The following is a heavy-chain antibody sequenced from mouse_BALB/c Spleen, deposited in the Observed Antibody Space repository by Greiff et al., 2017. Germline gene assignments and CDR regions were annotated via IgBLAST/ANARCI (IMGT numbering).Heavy chain of an antibody. CDR2: ISSGSSTI. Sequence: EVHLVESGGGLVQPGGSRKLSCAASGFTFSSFGMHWVRQAPEKGLEWVAYISSGSSTIYYADTVKGRFTISRDNPKNTLFLQMTSLRSEDTAMYYCAQSSYYYGSSCIAYWGQGTLVTVSA. CDR3: AQSSYYYGSSCIAY. D-gene: IGHD1-1*01. CDR1: GFTFSSFG. J-gene: IGHJ3*01. V-gene: IGHV5-17*02.